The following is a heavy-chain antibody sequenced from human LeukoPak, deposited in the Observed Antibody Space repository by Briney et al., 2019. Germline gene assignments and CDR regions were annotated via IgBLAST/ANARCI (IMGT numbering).Heavy chain of an antibody. D-gene: IGHD3-10*01. V-gene: IGHV1-69-2*01. Sequence: ASVKISCQVSGYTFTDYYMHWVQQAPGKGLEWMGLVDPEDGETIYAEKVQGRVTITADTSTDTASMQLSSLRSEDTAVYYCATDPEVLAMVRGVIITQRGNWGQGTLVTVSS. CDR2: VDPEDGET. CDR1: GYTFTDYY. J-gene: IGHJ4*02. CDR3: ATDPEVLAMVRGVIITQRGN.